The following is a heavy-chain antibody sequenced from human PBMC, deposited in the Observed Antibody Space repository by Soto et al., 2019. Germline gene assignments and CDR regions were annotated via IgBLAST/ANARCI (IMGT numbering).Heavy chain of an antibody. D-gene: IGHD3-22*01. CDR1: GGSISSSSYY. CDR3: ARQGPMIVVVILS. J-gene: IGHJ4*02. V-gene: IGHV4-39*01. CDR2: IYYSGST. Sequence: QLQLQESGPGLVKPSETLSLTCTVSGGSISSSSYYWGWIRQPPGKGLEWIGSIYYSGSTYYNPSLKSRVTISVDTSKNQFSLKLSSVTAADTAVYYCARQGPMIVVVILSWGQGTLVTVSS.